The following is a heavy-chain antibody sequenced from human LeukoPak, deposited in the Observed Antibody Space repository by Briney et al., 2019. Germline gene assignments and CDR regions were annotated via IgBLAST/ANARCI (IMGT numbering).Heavy chain of an antibody. D-gene: IGHD3-10*01. CDR1: GYTFTGYY. J-gene: IGHJ4*02. V-gene: IGHV1-2*02. Sequence: ASVKVSCKASGYTFTGYYMHWVRQAPGQGLEWMGWINPNSGGTNYAQKFQGRVTMTTDTSISTAYMELSRLRSDDTAVYYCARATTYYYGSGSYSYFDYWGQGTLVTVSS. CDR2: INPNSGGT. CDR3: ARATTYYYGSGSYSYFDY.